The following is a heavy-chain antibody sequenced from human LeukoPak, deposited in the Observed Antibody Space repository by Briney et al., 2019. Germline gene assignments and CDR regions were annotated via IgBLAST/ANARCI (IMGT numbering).Heavy chain of an antibody. CDR3: ASGDGDGYYFDY. D-gene: IGHD3-10*01. J-gene: IGHJ4*02. V-gene: IGHV1-2*02. Sequence: ASVKVSCKASGYTFIGYQMHWVRQAPGQGLEWMGYINTNSGGTKFAQKLQGRVTMTTDTSTSTAYMELRSLRSDDTAVYYCASGDGDGYYFDYWGQGTLVTVSS. CDR2: INTNSGGT. CDR1: GYTFIGYQ.